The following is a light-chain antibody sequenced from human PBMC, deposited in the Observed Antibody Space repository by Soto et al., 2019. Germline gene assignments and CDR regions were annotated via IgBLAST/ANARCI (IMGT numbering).Light chain of an antibody. CDR1: QTISTL. Sequence: DIQMTQSPSTLSASVGDRVTITCRASQTISTLLAWYQQRPGKAPNLLIYKVSSVESGVPSRFSGSGSGTEFTLTISSLQPDDFATYFCQVYRTCPSTSGQGKQVEVK. CDR3: QVYRTCPST. CDR2: KVS. J-gene: IGKJ1*01. V-gene: IGKV1-5*03.